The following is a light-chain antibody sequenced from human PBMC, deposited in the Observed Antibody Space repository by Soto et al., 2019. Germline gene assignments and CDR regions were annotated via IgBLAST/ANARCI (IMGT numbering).Light chain of an antibody. CDR3: ASWDDSLNGPL. J-gene: IGLJ3*02. V-gene: IGLV1-40*01. CDR2: GNT. Sequence: QAVLTQPPSVSGAPGQRVTISCTGSSSNIGAGYDVHWYQQLPGTAPKLLIYGNTNRPSGVPDRFSGSKSGTSASLAITGLQAEDEADYYCASWDDSLNGPLFGGGTKVTVL. CDR1: SSNIGAGYD.